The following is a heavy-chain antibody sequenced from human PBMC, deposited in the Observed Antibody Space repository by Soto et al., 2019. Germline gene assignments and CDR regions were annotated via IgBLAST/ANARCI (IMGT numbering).Heavy chain of an antibody. J-gene: IGHJ4*02. CDR1: GGTFSSYT. D-gene: IGHD6-13*01. CDR3: ARDTGQLEYYFDY. CDR2: IIPILGIA. Sequence: QVQLVQSGAEVKKPGSSVKVSCKASGGTFSSYTISWVRQAPGQGLEWMGRIIPILGIANYAQKFQGRVTITADKSTSTAYMELCSLRSEDTAVYYCARDTGQLEYYFDYWGQGTLVTVSS. V-gene: IGHV1-69*08.